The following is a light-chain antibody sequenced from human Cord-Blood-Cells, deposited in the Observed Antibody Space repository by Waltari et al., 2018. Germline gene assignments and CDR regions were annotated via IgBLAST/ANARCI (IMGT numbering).Light chain of an antibody. Sequence: EIVLTQTQATLSLSQGERATLSSRARQSVSSDVAWYQQKPGQAPKLLTYDAPNRATGIPARFSGSGSGTDFTLTISSRGPEDVAVDYCQQRSNWPLTCGPEARVDI. CDR1: QSVSSD. CDR3: QQRSNWPLT. V-gene: IGKV3-11*01. J-gene: IGKJ3*01. CDR2: DAP.